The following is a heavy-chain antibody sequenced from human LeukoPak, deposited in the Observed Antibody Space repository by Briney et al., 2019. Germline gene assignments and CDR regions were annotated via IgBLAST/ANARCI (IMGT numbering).Heavy chain of an antibody. CDR2: ISYDGSNK. CDR1: GFTFSSYG. J-gene: IGHJ4*02. D-gene: IGHD2-21*02. CDR3: ARDDNCGGDCSYFDY. V-gene: IGHV3-30*03. Sequence: PGGSLRLSCAASGFTFSSYGMHWVRQAPGKGLEWVAVISYDGSNKYYADSVKGRFTISRDNSKNTLYMQMNSLRSEDTAVYYCARDDNCGGDCSYFDYWGQGTLVTVSS.